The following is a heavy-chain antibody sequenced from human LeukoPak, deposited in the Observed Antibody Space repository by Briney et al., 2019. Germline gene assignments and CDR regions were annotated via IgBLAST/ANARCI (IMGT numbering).Heavy chain of an antibody. J-gene: IGHJ4*02. CDR2: INPSGGGT. D-gene: IGHD5-18*01. CDR1: GYTFTNYY. V-gene: IGHV1-46*01. Sequence: ASVKVSCKASGYTFTNYYMHWVRQAPGQGLEWLGIINPSGGGTSYAQKFQGRLTMTRDTSTTTVYMELSSLRSEDTAMYYCAREIGPRQLHLWGSAFDYWGQGTLVTVSS. CDR3: AREIGPRQLHLWGSAFDY.